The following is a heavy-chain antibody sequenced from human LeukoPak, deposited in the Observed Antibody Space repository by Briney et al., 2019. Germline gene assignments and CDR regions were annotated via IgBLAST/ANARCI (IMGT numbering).Heavy chain of an antibody. J-gene: IGHJ4*02. V-gene: IGHV4-4*02. CDR2: VHLSGRT. CDR1: GGSISSTNW. Sequence: SETLSLTCGVSGGSISSTNWWTWVRQPPGAGLEWIGEVHLSGRTNYNPSLESRVTMSVDMSENHISLKLTSVTAADTAAYYCAREGGPYRPLDYSGQGNLVTVSS. CDR3: AREGGPYRPLDY.